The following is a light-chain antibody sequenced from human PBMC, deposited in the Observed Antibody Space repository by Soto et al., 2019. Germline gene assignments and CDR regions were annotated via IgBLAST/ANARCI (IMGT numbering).Light chain of an antibody. CDR3: APWDDSLSGRV. V-gene: IGLV1-47*01. CDR2: RNN. CDR1: SSNIGSNY. Sequence: QSVLTQPPSASGTPGQRVTISCSGSSSNIGSNYVYWYQQLPGAAPQLLIYRNNQRPSGVPDRRSGSKSGTSASLAISGLRSEDEADYYCAPWDDSLSGRVFGGGTKLTVL. J-gene: IGLJ2*01.